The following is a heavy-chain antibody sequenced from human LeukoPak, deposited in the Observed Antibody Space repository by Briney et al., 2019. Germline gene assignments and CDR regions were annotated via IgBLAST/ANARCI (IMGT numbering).Heavy chain of an antibody. J-gene: IGHJ4*02. V-gene: IGHV4-38-2*02. CDR3: ARQEGVGAFDF. Sequence: SETLSLTCSVSQYSIGAGFYLGWIRQPPGKGLEWIASIHNSGGTNYNPSLQRRVTLAMDASRNQFSLKLTSVTAADTAVYYCARQEGVGAFDFWGQGSLVTVSS. D-gene: IGHD1-26*01. CDR2: IHNSGGT. CDR1: QYSIGAGFY.